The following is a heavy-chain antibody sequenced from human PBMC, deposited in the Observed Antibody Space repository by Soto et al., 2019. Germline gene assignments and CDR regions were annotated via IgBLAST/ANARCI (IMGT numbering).Heavy chain of an antibody. CDR3: ARDKSPYSSGWHNRHFDY. CDR2: MSYAGSNK. J-gene: IGHJ4*02. CDR1: GFTFSSYA. D-gene: IGHD6-19*01. Sequence: QVQLVESGGGVVQPGRSLRLSCAASGFTFSSYAMHWVHQAPVKGLEWVAVMSYAGSNKYYPDSVKGRFTISRDNSKNRLYQERHRLRAEDTSVYYCARDKSPYSSGWHNRHFDYCGQGTLVTVSS. V-gene: IGHV3-30-3*01.